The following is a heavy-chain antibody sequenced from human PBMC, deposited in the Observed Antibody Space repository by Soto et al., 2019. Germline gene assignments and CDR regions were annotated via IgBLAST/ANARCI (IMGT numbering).Heavy chain of an antibody. V-gene: IGHV4-34*01. J-gene: IGHJ4*02. CDR2: INHSGGF. CDR1: GTPFSGYY. Sequence: SETLSLTCVVYGTPFSGYYWSWIRQPPGKGLEWIGEINHSGGFDYNPSLESGVTISVDTSKSQFSLRLSSVTAADTAMYYCTVRNGYYSAFDYWGQGALVTVSS. CDR3: TVRNGYYSAFDY. D-gene: IGHD3-22*01.